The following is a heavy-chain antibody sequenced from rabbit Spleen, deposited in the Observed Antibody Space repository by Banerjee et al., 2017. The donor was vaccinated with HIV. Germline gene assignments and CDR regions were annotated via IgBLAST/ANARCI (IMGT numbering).Heavy chain of an antibody. Sequence: QEQLVELGGDLVKPGASLTLTCTSSGFSFSGYYMCWVCQAPGKGLGWIACIYAASSGYTQYASWATGRFTISKASSTTVTLQITGRTAADPATYFCARGPNSASDSYDLWGPRTLVTVS. CDR2: IYAASSGYT. J-gene: IGHJ4*01. CDR3: ARGPNSASDSYDL. CDR1: GFSFSGYY. V-gene: IGHV1S45*01. D-gene: IGHD6-1*01.